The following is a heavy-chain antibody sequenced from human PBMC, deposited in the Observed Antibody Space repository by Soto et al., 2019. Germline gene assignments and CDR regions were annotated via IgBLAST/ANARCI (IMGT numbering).Heavy chain of an antibody. Sequence: QVQLQESGPGRVKPSQTLSLTCTVSGGSISSGGYYWSWIRQYPGKGLEWIGYIYYSGSTYYNPSLKSRVTISVDTSKNQFSLKLSSVTAADTAVYYCAKSSTSANYFDYWGQGTLVTVSS. J-gene: IGHJ4*02. CDR3: AKSSTSANYFDY. V-gene: IGHV4-31*03. CDR2: IYYSGST. CDR1: GGSISSGGYY. D-gene: IGHD2-2*01.